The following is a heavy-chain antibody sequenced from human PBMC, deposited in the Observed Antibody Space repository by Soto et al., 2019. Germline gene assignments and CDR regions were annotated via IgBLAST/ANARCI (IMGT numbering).Heavy chain of an antibody. Sequence: SETLSLTCAVYGGSFSGYYWSWIRQPPGKGLEWIGEINHSGSTNYNPSLKSRVTISVDTSKNQFSLKLTSVTAAETAVYYCVRTAREGAVAPHWFDRWGQGTQVTVSS. D-gene: IGHD2-21*02. CDR2: INHSGST. CDR1: GGSFSGYY. J-gene: IGHJ5*02. V-gene: IGHV4-34*01. CDR3: VRTAREGAVAPHWFDR.